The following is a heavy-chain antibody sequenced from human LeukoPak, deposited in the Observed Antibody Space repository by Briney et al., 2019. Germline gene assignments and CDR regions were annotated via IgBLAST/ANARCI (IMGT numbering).Heavy chain of an antibody. V-gene: IGHV4-39*07. CDR3: ARMGVVVIPPRRQERYNWFDP. Sequence: TPSETLSLTCTVSGGSISSSSYYWGWIRQPPGKGLEWIGSIYYSGSTYYNPSLKSRVTISVDTSKNQFSLKLSSVTAADTAVYYCARMGVVVIPPRRQERYNWFDPWGQGTLVTVSS. CDR1: GGSISSSSYY. D-gene: IGHD3-22*01. CDR2: IYYSGST. J-gene: IGHJ5*02.